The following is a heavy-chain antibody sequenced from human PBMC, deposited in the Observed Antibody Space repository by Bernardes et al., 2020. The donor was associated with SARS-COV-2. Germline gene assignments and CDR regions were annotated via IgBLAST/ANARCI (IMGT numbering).Heavy chain of an antibody. CDR1: GYNFIAYY. CDR3: ARGEGFPGYDHYGLDV. CDR2: INAHSGGS. J-gene: IGHJ6*02. Sequence: ASEKVSCKASGYNFIAYYIHWVRQVPGQGLEWLGRINAHSGGSNYAQNFQDRATMTRDTSSSTVYMEMTGLTSDDTAVYYCARGEGFPGYDHYGLDVWGQGTTVSVSS. V-gene: IGHV1-2*06. D-gene: IGHD1-1*01.